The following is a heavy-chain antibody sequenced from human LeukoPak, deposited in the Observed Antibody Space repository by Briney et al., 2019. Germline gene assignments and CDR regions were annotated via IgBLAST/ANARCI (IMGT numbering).Heavy chain of an antibody. D-gene: IGHD1-1*01. CDR3: AVSLTTGGYYGMDV. V-gene: IGHV1-24*01. CDR1: GYTLTELS. CDR2: FDPEDGET. J-gene: IGHJ6*02. Sequence: ASVKVSCKVSGYTLTELSLHWVRQAPGKGLEWMGRFDPEDGETIYARKFQGRVTMTEDTSTDTAYMELSSLRSEDTAVYFCAVSLTTGGYYGMDVWGQGTTVTGSS.